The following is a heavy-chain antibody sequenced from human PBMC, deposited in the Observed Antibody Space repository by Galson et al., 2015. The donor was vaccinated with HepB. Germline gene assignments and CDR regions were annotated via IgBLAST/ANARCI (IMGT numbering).Heavy chain of an antibody. J-gene: IGHJ3*02. CDR3: ARARRYSSSWYSAGAFDI. Sequence: SLRLSCAASGFTFSSYWMHWVRQAPGKGLVWVSRINSDGSSTSYADSVKGRFTISRDNAKNTLYLQMNSLRAEDTAVYYCARARRYSSSWYSAGAFDIWGQGTMVTVSS. CDR2: INSDGSST. CDR1: GFTFSSYW. D-gene: IGHD6-13*01. V-gene: IGHV3-74*01.